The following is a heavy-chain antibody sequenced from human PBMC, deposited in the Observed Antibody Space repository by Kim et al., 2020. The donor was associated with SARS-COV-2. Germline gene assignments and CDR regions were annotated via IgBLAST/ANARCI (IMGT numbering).Heavy chain of an antibody. CDR2: ISGSGGST. CDR3: AGGRVSGSYSDAFDI. V-gene: IGHV3-23*01. CDR1: GFTFSSYA. J-gene: IGHJ3*02. Sequence: GGSLRLSCAASGFTFSSYAMSWVRQAPGKGLEWVSAISGSGGSTYYADSVKGRFTISRDNSKNTLYLQMNSLRAEDTAVYYCAGGRVSGSYSDAFDIWGQGTMVTVSS. D-gene: IGHD1-26*01.